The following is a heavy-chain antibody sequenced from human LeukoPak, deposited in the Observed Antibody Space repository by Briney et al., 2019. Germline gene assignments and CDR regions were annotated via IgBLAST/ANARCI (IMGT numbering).Heavy chain of an antibody. Sequence: SGPGLVKPSQTLSLTCAISGDSVSSNSAAWYWIRQSPSRGLEWLGRTYYRSKWYNESALSVKSRITISPDTSKNQFSLQLSSVTPEDTAVYYCARGYCSGAYCYSLDYWGQGTLVTVSS. V-gene: IGHV6-1*01. CDR3: ARGYCSGAYCYSLDY. J-gene: IGHJ4*02. D-gene: IGHD2-15*01. CDR1: GDSVSSNSAA. CDR2: TYYRSKWYN.